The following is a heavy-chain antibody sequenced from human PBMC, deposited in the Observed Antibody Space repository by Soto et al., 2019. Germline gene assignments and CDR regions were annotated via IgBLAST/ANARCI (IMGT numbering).Heavy chain of an antibody. V-gene: IGHV1-69*12. D-gene: IGHD2-15*01. Sequence: QVQLVQSGAEVKKPGSSVKVSCKASGGTFSSYVINWVRQAPGEGLEWMGGIIPIFGTTNYAQKFQGRATRTADESTRTAYMDLSGLRSEDTAVYYWARGGVVVDLRVKYDYGLDAWGQGTTVTVSS. CDR2: IIPIFGTT. J-gene: IGHJ6*02. CDR3: ARGGVVVDLRVKYDYGLDA. CDR1: GGTFSSYV.